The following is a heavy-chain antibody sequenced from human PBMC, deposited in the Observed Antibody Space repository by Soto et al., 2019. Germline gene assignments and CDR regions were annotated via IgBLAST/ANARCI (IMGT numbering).Heavy chain of an antibody. CDR3: ARDDRWEPQYYFDY. Sequence: PGGSLTLSCAASGFTFSSYSMNWVRQAPGKGLEWVSSISSSSSYIYYADSVKGRFTISRDNAKNSLYLQMNSLRAEDTAVYYCARDDRWEPQYYFDYWGQGTLVTVS. CDR2: ISSSSSYI. J-gene: IGHJ4*02. CDR1: GFTFSSYS. D-gene: IGHD1-26*01. V-gene: IGHV3-21*01.